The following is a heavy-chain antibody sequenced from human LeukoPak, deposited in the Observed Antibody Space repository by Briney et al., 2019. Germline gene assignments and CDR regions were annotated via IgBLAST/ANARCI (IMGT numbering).Heavy chain of an antibody. CDR3: ARTLAGYSYGYLPLEFDY. J-gene: IGHJ4*02. D-gene: IGHD5-18*01. Sequence: ASVKVSYKASGYTFTGYYMHWVRQAPGQGLEWMGWINPNSGGTNYAQKFQGRVIMTRDTSISTAYMELSRLRSDDTAVYYCARTLAGYSYGYLPLEFDYWGQGTLVTVSS. CDR1: GYTFTGYY. V-gene: IGHV1-2*02. CDR2: INPNSGGT.